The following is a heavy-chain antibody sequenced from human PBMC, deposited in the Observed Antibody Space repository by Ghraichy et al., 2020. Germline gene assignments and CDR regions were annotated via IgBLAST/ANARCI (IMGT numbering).Heavy chain of an antibody. CDR2: ISSGSRDI. CDR1: GFTFSTSS. J-gene: IGHJ3*02. V-gene: IGHV3-48*02. CDR3: ARDGLPPDAFDI. D-gene: IGHD2-21*01. Sequence: ESLNISCAASGFTFSTSSMNWVRQAPGKGLEWVSFISSGSRDIWYADSVKGRFTISRDNAKNALYLQMNSLRDEDTALYYCARDGLPPDAFDIWGQGTMVTVSS.